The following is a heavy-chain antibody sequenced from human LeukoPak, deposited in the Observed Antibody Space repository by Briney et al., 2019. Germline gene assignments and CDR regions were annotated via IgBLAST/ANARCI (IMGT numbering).Heavy chain of an antibody. J-gene: IGHJ6*03. CDR3: TRVEETATTAAIIRKYSYYYYYMDV. Sequence: GGSLRLSCAASGFTVSGYSMSWVRQAPGKGLEWVANIKQDGSEKHYVDPVKGRFTISRDNAKNSLYLQMSSLRAEDTAVYYCTRVEETATTAAIIRKYSYYYYYMDVWGKGNTVTVSS. D-gene: IGHD4-11*01. CDR2: IKQDGSEK. V-gene: IGHV3-7*01. CDR1: GFTVSGYS.